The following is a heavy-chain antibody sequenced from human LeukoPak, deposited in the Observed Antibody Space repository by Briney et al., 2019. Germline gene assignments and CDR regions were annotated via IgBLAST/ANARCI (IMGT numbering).Heavy chain of an antibody. CDR3: ARGGSPGAAMVPFDY. Sequence: SETLSLTCAVYGGSFSGYYWSWIRQPPGKGLERIGEINHSGSTNYNPSLESRVTISVDTSKNQFSLKLSSVTAADTAVYYCARGGSPGAAMVPFDYWGQGTLVTVSS. D-gene: IGHD5-18*01. CDR1: GGSFSGYY. J-gene: IGHJ4*02. V-gene: IGHV4-34*01. CDR2: INHSGST.